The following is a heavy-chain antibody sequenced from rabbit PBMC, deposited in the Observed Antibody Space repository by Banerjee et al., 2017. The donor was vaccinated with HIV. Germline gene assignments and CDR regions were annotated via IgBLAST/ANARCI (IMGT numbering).Heavy chain of an antibody. Sequence: QSLEESGGDLVKPGASLTLTCTASGFSFSSSYYMCWVRQAPGKGLELIACIYTSSGSTWYASWAKGRFTISKSTSLNTVTLQMTSLTAADTATYFCAREGAWNYAFALWGPGTLVTVS. V-gene: IGHV1S40*01. J-gene: IGHJ4*01. CDR2: IYTSSGST. D-gene: IGHD6-1*01. CDR1: GFSFSSSYY. CDR3: AREGAWNYAFAL.